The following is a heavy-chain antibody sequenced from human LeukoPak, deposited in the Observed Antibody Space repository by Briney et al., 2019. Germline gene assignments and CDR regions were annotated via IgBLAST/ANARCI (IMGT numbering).Heavy chain of an antibody. J-gene: IGHJ6*02. CDR2: IYSGGST. Sequence: GGSLRLSCAASGLTVSSNYMSWVRQAPGKGLEWVSVIYSGGSTYYADSVKGRFTISRHNSKNTLYLQMNSLRAEDTAVYYCARHLAVAGPDNGYGMDVWGQGTTVTVSS. CDR3: ARHLAVAGPDNGYGMDV. V-gene: IGHV3-53*01. D-gene: IGHD6-19*01. CDR1: GLTVSSNY.